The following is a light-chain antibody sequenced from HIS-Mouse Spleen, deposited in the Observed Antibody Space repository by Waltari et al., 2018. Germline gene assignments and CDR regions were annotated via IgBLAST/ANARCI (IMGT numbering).Light chain of an antibody. CDR2: EDS. CDR3: YSTDSSGNHRV. V-gene: IGLV3-10*01. Sequence: SYELTQQPSVSVSPGQTARITCSGDALPKNYAYWYQQKSGQAPVLLIYEDSKRPSGITEGVSGSSARTMATLSISGAQVEDEADYYCYSTDSSGNHRVFGGGTKLTVL. J-gene: IGLJ2*01. CDR1: ALPKNY.